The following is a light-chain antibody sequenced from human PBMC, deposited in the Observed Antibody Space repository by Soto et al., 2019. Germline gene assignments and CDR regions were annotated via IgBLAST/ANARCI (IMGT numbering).Light chain of an antibody. CDR1: SSNIGAGYD. Sequence: QSVLTQPPSVSGAPGQRVTISCTGSSSNIGAGYDVHWYQQLPGTAPKLLIYGNTNRPSGVPDRFSGSKSGTSAPLAITGLQAEDEADYYCQSYDSSLGGSGVFGTGTKLTVL. J-gene: IGLJ1*01. CDR2: GNT. CDR3: QSYDSSLGGSGV. V-gene: IGLV1-40*01.